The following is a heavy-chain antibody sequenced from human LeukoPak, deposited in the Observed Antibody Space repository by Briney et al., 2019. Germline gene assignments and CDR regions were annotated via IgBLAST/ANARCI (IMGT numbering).Heavy chain of an antibody. CDR3: ASGGMGVFEN. Sequence: PGGSLRLSCAASGFTVSSNYMTWVRQAPGKGLEWVSVIYSGGSTYYADSVKGRFTISRDNSKNTLYLQMNGLRAGDTAVYYCASGGMGVFENWGQGTLVTVSS. J-gene: IGHJ4*02. D-gene: IGHD1-26*01. V-gene: IGHV3-53*01. CDR2: IYSGGST. CDR1: GFTVSSNY.